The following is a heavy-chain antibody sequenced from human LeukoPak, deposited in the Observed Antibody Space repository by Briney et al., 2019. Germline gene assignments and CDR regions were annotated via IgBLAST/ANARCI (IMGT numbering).Heavy chain of an antibody. V-gene: IGHV3-7*01. Sequence: GGSLRLSCVASGFTFRTDWMSWVRQAPGKGPEWVASIKDDGSEIYYVDSVRGRFTISRDNAKNSLYLQMNSLRAEDTAVYYCAREWHWGQGSLVTVSS. CDR2: IKDDGSEI. CDR3: AREWH. J-gene: IGHJ4*02. CDR1: GFTFRTDW. D-gene: IGHD5-24*01.